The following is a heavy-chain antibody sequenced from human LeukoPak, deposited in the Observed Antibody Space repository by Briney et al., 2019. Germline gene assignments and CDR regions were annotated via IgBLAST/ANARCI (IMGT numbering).Heavy chain of an antibody. CDR2: TKEDGGEK. CDR3: ARVSSKATVRGLITKKNYYYYYMDV. Sequence: GGSLRLSCAASGLTFSTYWMSWVRQAPGKGLEWVANTKEDGGEKYYVDSVKGRFTISRDNAKNSLYLQMNSLRAEDTAVYYCARVSSKATVRGLITKKNYYYYYMDVWGKGTTVTISS. J-gene: IGHJ6*03. D-gene: IGHD3-10*01. V-gene: IGHV3-7*01. CDR1: GLTFSTYW.